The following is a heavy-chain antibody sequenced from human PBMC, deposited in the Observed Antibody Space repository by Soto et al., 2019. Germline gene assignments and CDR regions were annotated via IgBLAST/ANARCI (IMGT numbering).Heavy chain of an antibody. CDR1: GFPFSNYA. D-gene: IGHD4-4*01. J-gene: IGHJ6*02. Sequence: PGGSLRLSCTASGFPFSNYAMIWVRQTARKGLEWVSAISGSGLQTYFADSVKGRFTMSRDNSKNTMDMQMNSLRVDDTDVYYCAKILATVESYYYGMDVWGQGTTVTVSS. V-gene: IGHV3-23*01. CDR3: AKILATVESYYYGMDV. CDR2: ISGSGLQT.